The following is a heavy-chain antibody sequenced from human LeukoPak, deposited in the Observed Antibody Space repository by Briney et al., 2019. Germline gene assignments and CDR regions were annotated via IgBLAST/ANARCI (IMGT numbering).Heavy chain of an antibody. CDR1: GYRFTSYW. CDR3: ARQSQTDNWFDP. V-gene: IGHV5-10-1*01. J-gene: IGHJ5*02. Sequence: PGESLKISCKGSGYRFTSYWISWVRQMPGKGLEWMGRIDPSDSYTNYSPSFQGHVTISADKSISTAYLQWSSLKASDTAMYYCARQSQTDNWFDPWGQGTLVTVSS. CDR2: IDPSDSYT.